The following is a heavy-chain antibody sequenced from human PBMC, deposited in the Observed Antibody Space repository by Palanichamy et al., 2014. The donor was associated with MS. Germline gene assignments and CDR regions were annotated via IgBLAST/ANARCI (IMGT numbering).Heavy chain of an antibody. CDR2: IYYSGST. V-gene: IGHV4-39*01. J-gene: IGHJ4*02. Sequence: QLQLQESGPGLVKPSETLSLTCTVSGGSISSSSYYWGWIRQPPGKGLKWIGSIYYSGSTYYNPSLKSRVTISVDTSKNQFSLKLSSVTAADTAVYYCLAVAGSFYWGQGTLVTVSS. D-gene: IGHD6-19*01. CDR3: LAVAGSFY. CDR1: GGSISSSSYY.